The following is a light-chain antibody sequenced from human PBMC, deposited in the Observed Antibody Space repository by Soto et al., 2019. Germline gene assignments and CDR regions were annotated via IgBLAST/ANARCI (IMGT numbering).Light chain of an antibody. V-gene: IGKV1-39*01. J-gene: IGKJ1*01. CDR1: QSIGTY. CDR2: AAS. CDR3: QQTYSTPRT. Sequence: DIQMTQSPSSLSASVGDRVTITCRASQSIGTYLNWYQQTPGKAPKLLIDAASSLQSGVPSWVGGSGSGTDFTLTISSLQPEDFATYYCQQTYSTPRTFGQGTKVDIK.